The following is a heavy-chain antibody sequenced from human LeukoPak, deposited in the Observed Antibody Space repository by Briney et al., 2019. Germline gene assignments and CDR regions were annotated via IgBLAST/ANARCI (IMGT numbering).Heavy chain of an antibody. J-gene: IGHJ4*02. CDR2: IYPGDSDT. CDR3: ARPAAMVPYYFDY. D-gene: IGHD5-18*01. CDR1: GYSFTSYW. V-gene: IGHV5-51*01. Sequence: GESLKIFCKGSGYSFTSYWIGWVRQMPGKGLEWMGIIYPGDSDTRYSPSFQGQVTISADNSISTAYLQWSSLKASDTAMYYCARPAAMVPYYFDYWGQGTLVTVSS.